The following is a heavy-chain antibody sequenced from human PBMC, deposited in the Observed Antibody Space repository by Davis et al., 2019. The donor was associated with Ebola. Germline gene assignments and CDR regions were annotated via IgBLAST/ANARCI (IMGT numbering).Heavy chain of an antibody. CDR2: INHSGST. CDR3: ARGIHGYSYGYGYYYYGMDV. CDR1: GFTFSSYS. V-gene: IGHV4-34*01. D-gene: IGHD5-18*01. Sequence: ESLKISCAASGFTFSSYSMNWVRQAPGKGLEWIGEINHSGSTNYNPSLKSRVTISVDTSKNQFSLKLSSVTAADTAVYYCARGIHGYSYGYGYYYYGMDVWGQGTTVTVSS. J-gene: IGHJ6*02.